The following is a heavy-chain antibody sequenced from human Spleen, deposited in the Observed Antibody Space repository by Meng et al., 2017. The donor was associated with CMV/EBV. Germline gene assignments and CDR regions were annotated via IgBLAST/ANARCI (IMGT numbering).Heavy chain of an antibody. V-gene: IGHV3-74*01. J-gene: IGHJ3*02. D-gene: IGHD1-26*01. CDR1: GFTFSNSD. CDR3: ARGGTSGAFDI. CDR2: INSDGSIT. Sequence: GESLKISCAASGFTFSNSDMNWVRQAPGKGLVWVSRINSDGSITNYADSVKGRFTISRDNAKNTLYLQMNSLRAEDTAMYYCARGGTSGAFDIWGQGTMVTVSS.